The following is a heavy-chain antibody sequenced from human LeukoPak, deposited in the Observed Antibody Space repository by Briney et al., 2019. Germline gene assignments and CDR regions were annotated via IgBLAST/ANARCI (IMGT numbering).Heavy chain of an antibody. Sequence: GGSLRLSCAASGFTFSSYSMNWVRQAPGKGLEWVSSISSSSSYIYYADSVKGRFTISRDNAKNSLYLQMNSLRAEDTAVYYWARVWPDLPPSDYWGQGTLVTVSS. CDR1: GFTFSSYS. D-gene: IGHD1-14*01. V-gene: IGHV3-21*01. CDR2: ISSSSSYI. J-gene: IGHJ4*02. CDR3: ARVWPDLPPSDY.